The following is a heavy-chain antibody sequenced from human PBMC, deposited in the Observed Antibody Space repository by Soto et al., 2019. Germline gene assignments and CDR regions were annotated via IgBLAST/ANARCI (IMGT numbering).Heavy chain of an antibody. CDR2: INPNNGAT. J-gene: IGHJ5*02. Sequence: QAQLVQSGAAVKKPGASVTVSCKASGYTFTAYFIHWVRQAPGQGFEWVGWINPNNGATNIARKFQGRVTMTRDTSISTAYMELSRVRSDDTAIFYCARVLTSVTTGELDPCGQGTLVTVSS. CDR3: ARVLTSVTTGELDP. D-gene: IGHD4-17*01. CDR1: GYTFTAYF. V-gene: IGHV1-2*02.